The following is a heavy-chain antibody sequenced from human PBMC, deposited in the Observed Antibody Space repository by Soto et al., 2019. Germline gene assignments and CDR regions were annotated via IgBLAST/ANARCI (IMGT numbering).Heavy chain of an antibody. CDR2: IKQDGSEK. CDR1: GFTFSSYW. D-gene: IGHD3-10*01. CDR3: ARDLVLWFGGYAFDI. V-gene: IGHV3-7*03. J-gene: IGHJ3*02. Sequence: EVQLVESGGGLVQPGGSLRLSCAASGFTFSSYWMSWVRQAPGKGLEWVANIKQDGSEKYYVDSVKGRFTISRDNAKNSLYLQMNSLRAEDTAVYYCARDLVLWFGGYAFDIWGQGTMVTVSS.